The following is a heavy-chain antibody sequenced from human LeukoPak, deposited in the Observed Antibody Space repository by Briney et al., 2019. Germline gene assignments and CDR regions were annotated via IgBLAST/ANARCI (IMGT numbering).Heavy chain of an antibody. J-gene: IGHJ4*02. Sequence: GGSLRLSCVASGFTFSSYGMHWVRQAPGKGLEWVAVISYDGSNKYYADSVKGRFTISRDNSKNTLYLQMNSLRAEDTAVYYCAKDDSSGPFDYWGQGTLVTVSS. D-gene: IGHD6-19*01. CDR2: ISYDGSNK. CDR3: AKDDSSGPFDY. V-gene: IGHV3-30*18. CDR1: GFTFSSYG.